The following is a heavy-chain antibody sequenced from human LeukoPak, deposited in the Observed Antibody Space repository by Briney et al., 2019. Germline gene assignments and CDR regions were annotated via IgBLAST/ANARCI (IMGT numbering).Heavy chain of an antibody. Sequence: GGSLRLSCAASGFIFSNFGMHWVRQAPGKGLEWVAVVWFNENNKYYGDSVKGRFTISRDNSKNTLYLQMNGLRAEDTAVYYCARSIAGGGHFDYWGQGTLVTVSS. CDR3: ARSIAGGGHFDY. CDR1: GFIFSNFG. V-gene: IGHV3-33*01. J-gene: IGHJ4*02. CDR2: VWFNENNK. D-gene: IGHD1-26*01.